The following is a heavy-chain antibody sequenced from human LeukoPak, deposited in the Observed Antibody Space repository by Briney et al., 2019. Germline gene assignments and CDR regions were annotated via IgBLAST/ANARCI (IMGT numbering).Heavy chain of an antibody. V-gene: IGHV3-49*04. CDR1: GFTFGDYT. Sequence: GGSLRLSCTASGFTFGDYTMSWVRQAPGKGLEWVGFIRSKAYGGTTEYAASVKGRFTISRDDSKSIAYLQMNSLKTEDTAAYYCTRDTYYYDSSGYSAEYYFDYWGQGTLVTVSS. CDR3: TRDTYYYDSSGYSAEYYFDY. D-gene: IGHD3-22*01. CDR2: IRSKAYGGTT. J-gene: IGHJ4*02.